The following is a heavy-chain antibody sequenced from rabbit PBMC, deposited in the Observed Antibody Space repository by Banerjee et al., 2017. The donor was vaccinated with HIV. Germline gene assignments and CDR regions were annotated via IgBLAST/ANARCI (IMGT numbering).Heavy chain of an antibody. Sequence: QQQLEESGGGLVKPGGTLTLTCKASGIDFSNYYYMCWVRQAPGKGLEWIGCIYIGSSGSTYYASWAKGRFTISKTSSTTVTLQMTSLTAADTATYFCARDAVSSGYYFKLWGPGTLVTVS. D-gene: IGHD1-1*01. CDR1: GIDFSNYYY. V-gene: IGHV1S45*01. CDR3: ARDAVSSGYYFKL. J-gene: IGHJ4*01. CDR2: IYIGSSGST.